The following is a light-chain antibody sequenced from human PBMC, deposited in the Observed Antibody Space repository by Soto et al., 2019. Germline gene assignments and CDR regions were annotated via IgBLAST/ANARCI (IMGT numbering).Light chain of an antibody. CDR2: GNS. Sequence: QAVVTQPPSVSGAPGQRVTISCTGSSSNIGAGYDVHWYQQLPGTAPKLLIYGNSNRPSGVPDQFSGSKSGTSASLAITGLQAEDEADYYCQSYDSSLSGYVFGTGTKVTVL. CDR3: QSYDSSLSGYV. CDR1: SSNIGAGYD. V-gene: IGLV1-40*01. J-gene: IGLJ1*01.